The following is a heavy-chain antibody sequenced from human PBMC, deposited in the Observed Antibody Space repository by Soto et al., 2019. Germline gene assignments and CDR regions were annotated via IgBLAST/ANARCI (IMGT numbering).Heavy chain of an antibody. J-gene: IGHJ3*02. CDR2: IIPIFGTA. Sequence: QVPLVQSGAEVKKPGSSVKVSCKASGGTFSSYAISWVRQAPGQGLEWMGGIIPIFGTANYAQQFQGRVTITADESTSTAYMALSSLRSEDTAVYSCARDKHYGGNFDAFDIWGQGTMVTFSS. D-gene: IGHD2-21*02. V-gene: IGHV1-69*01. CDR1: GGTFSSYA. CDR3: ARDKHYGGNFDAFDI.